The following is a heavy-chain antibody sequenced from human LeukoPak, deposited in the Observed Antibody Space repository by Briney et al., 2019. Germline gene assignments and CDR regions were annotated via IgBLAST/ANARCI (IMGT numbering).Heavy chain of an antibody. Sequence: SETLSLTCTVSGGSISSSSSYWGWIRQPPGKGLEWIGSFYYGGSTYYNPSLKSRVTISVDMSKNEFSLKLSSVTAADTAVYYCARQSQGYCSTTSCHSWFDPWGQGTLVTVSS. V-gene: IGHV4-39*01. D-gene: IGHD2-2*01. CDR1: GGSISSSSSY. CDR3: ARQSQGYCSTTSCHSWFDP. CDR2: FYYGGST. J-gene: IGHJ5*02.